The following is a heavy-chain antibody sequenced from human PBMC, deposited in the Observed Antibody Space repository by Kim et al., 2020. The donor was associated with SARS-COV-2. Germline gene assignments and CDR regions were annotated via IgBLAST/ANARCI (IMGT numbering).Heavy chain of an antibody. CDR3: ARDGGQLVPFDY. Sequence: SETLSLTCAVYGGSFSGYYWSWIRQPPGKGLEWIGEINHSGSTNYNPSLKSRVTISVDTSKNQFSLKLSSVTAADTAVYYCARDGGQLVPFDYWGQGTLVTVSS. J-gene: IGHJ4*02. V-gene: IGHV4-34*01. CDR1: GGSFSGYY. CDR2: INHSGST. D-gene: IGHD6-6*01.